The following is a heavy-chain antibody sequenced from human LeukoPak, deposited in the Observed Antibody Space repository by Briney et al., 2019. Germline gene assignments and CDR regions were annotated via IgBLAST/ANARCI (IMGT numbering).Heavy chain of an antibody. J-gene: IGHJ4*02. Sequence: GGSLRLSCAASGFTFSSYSMNWVRQAPGKGLEYVSGINSDDDSTSYADSLKDRFTIFRDNSKNTLYLQMSSLKTEDTAVYYCVKDRGGITRDFDYWGQGTLVTVS. D-gene: IGHD1/OR15-1a*01. CDR3: VKDRGGITRDFDY. CDR1: GFTFSSYS. V-gene: IGHV3-64D*06. CDR2: INSDDDST.